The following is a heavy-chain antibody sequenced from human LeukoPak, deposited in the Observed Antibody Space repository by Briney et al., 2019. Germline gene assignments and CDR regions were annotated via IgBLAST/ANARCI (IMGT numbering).Heavy chain of an antibody. CDR3: ARGQQTFDP. Sequence: GESLKISCKGSGYSFTSYWIGWVRQAPGQGLEWMGWMRPLNGATNYAQKFQGRVTMTRDTSISTAYMELNSLTYDDTATYYCARGQQTFDPWGQGTLVTVSS. V-gene: IGHV1-2*02. J-gene: IGHJ5*02. CDR2: MRPLNGAT. CDR1: GYSFTSYW. D-gene: IGHD6-13*01.